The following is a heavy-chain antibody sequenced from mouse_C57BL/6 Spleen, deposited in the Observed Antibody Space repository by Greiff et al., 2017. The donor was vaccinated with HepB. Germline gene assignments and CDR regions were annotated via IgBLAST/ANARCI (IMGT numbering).Heavy chain of an antibody. CDR1: GFTFSSYA. J-gene: IGHJ4*01. D-gene: IGHD2-9*01. CDR3: TRGTYYGYDEGYYYAMDY. Sequence: EVQVVESGEGLVKPGGSLKLSCAASGFTFSSYAMSWVRQTPEKRLEWVAYISSGGDYIYYADTVKGRFTISRDNARNTLYLQMSSLKSEDTAMYYCTRGTYYGYDEGYYYAMDYWGQGTSVTVSS. V-gene: IGHV5-9-1*02. CDR2: ISSGGDYI.